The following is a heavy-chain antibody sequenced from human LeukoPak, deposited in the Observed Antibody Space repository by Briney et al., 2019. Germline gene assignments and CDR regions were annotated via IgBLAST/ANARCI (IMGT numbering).Heavy chain of an antibody. Sequence: GGSLRLSCVASGFTVKTNYMNWVRQAPGKVLEWVSVIYKNDNTYYADSVKGRFTISRDNSKNTLYLQMNSLRAEDTAVYYCATPNHDSSGYYLIDYWGQGTLVTVSS. CDR2: IYKNDNT. J-gene: IGHJ4*02. CDR1: GFTVKTNY. D-gene: IGHD3-22*01. CDR3: ATPNHDSSGYYLIDY. V-gene: IGHV3-53*01.